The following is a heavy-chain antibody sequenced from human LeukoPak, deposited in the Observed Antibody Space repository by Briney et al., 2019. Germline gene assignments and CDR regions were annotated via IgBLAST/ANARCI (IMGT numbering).Heavy chain of an antibody. D-gene: IGHD6-13*01. Sequence: SETLSLTCNVSSGSMTSYYWSWIRQPPGRGLEWIGYIFHTGTATYNPSLKSRFTMSVDTSQKQFSLKVTSVTAADTAVYYCASQVHWAAALDSWGQETLVSVSS. CDR1: SGSMTSYY. CDR2: IFHTGTA. J-gene: IGHJ4*02. CDR3: ASQVHWAAALDS. V-gene: IGHV4-59*08.